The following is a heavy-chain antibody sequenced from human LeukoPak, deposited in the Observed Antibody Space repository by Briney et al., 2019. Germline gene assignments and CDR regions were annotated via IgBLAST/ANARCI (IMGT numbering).Heavy chain of an antibody. Sequence: PSETLSLTCTVSGGSISSSSYYWGWIRQPPGKGLEWIGSIYYSGSTYYNPSLKSRVTISVDTSKNQFSLKLSSVTAADTAVYYCAREYYYGSGSYFYWGQGTLVTVSS. CDR2: IYYSGST. CDR3: AREYYYGSGSYFY. CDR1: GGSISSSSYY. V-gene: IGHV4-39*07. D-gene: IGHD3-10*01. J-gene: IGHJ4*02.